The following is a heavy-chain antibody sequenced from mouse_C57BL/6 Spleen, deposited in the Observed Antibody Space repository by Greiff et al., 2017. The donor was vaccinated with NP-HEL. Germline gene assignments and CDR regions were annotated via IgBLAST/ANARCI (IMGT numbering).Heavy chain of an antibody. CDR1: GYTFTDYY. J-gene: IGHJ1*03. Sequence: QVQLKESGAELVRPGASVKLSCKASGYTFTDYYINWVKQRPGQGLEWIARIYPGSGNTYYNEKFKGKATLTAEKSSSTAYMQLSSLTSEDSAVYFCARLTTVVATRWYFDVWGTGTTVTVSS. V-gene: IGHV1-76*01. CDR2: IYPGSGNT. CDR3: ARLTTVVATRWYFDV. D-gene: IGHD1-1*01.